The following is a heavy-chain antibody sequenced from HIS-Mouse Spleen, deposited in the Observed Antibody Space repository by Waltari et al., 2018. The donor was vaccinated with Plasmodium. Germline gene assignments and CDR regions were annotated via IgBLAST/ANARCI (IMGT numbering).Heavy chain of an antibody. J-gene: IGHJ3*02. V-gene: IGHV4-34*01. Sequence: QVQLQQWGAGLLKPSETLSLTCAVYGGSFSGYYWRWSRQPPGKGLEWIGEINHSGSTNYNPSLKSRVTISVDTSKNQFSLKLSSVTAADTAVYYCASKADDAFDIWGQGTMVTVSS. CDR3: ASKADDAFDI. CDR2: INHSGST. CDR1: GGSFSGYY.